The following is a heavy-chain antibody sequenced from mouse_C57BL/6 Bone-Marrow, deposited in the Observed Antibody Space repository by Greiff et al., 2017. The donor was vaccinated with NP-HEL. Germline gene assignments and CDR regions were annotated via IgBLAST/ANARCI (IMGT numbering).Heavy chain of an antibody. CDR1: GYTFTSYW. CDR2: INPSSGYT. V-gene: IGHV1-7*01. D-gene: IGHD1-1*01. CDR3: ARTYYYGRDCFDY. J-gene: IGHJ2*01. Sequence: VQLQQSGAELAKPGASVKLSCKASGYTFTSYWMHWVKQRPGQGLEWIGYINPSSGYTKYNQKFQDKATLTADKSSSTAYMQLSSLTCEDSAVYYCARTYYYGRDCFDYWGQGTTLTVSS.